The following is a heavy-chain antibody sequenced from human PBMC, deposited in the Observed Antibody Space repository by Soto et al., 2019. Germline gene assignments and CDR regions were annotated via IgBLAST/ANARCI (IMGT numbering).Heavy chain of an antibody. CDR3: ASHLPCGADCFDAFDI. D-gene: IGHD2-21*02. J-gene: IGHJ3*02. Sequence: PGESLKISCKGPGYTFTSSWISWVRQMPGKGLEWMGRIDPSDSYVSYSPSFEGHVTISTDNSISTAYLQWSSLKASDTAMYYCASHLPCGADCFDAFDIWGQGTMVTVSS. CDR1: GYTFTSSW. CDR2: IDPSDSYV. V-gene: IGHV5-10-1*01.